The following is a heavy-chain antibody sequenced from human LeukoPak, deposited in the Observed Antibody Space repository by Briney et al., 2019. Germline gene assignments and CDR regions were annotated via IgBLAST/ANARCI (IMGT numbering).Heavy chain of an antibody. D-gene: IGHD3-3*01. CDR1: GFTFSNYA. Sequence: GGSLRLSCAASGFTFSNYAMNWVRQAPGKELEWFSSIIGTGGATYYADSVKGRFTISRDNSKNTLYLQVNSLRAEDTAIYYCARRFLEWYSHFDYWGQGTLVTVSS. J-gene: IGHJ4*02. CDR3: ARRFLEWYSHFDY. CDR2: IIGTGGAT. V-gene: IGHV3-23*01.